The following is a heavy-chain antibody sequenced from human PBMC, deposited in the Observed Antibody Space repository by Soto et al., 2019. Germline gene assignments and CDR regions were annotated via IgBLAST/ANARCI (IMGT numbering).Heavy chain of an antibody. J-gene: IGHJ4*02. D-gene: IGHD2-21*01. Sequence: SETLSLTCTVSGGSIGSSSYYWGWIRQPPGKGLEWIGSIYDRGSTYNNPSLKSRVTTSVDTSKNQFSLKLSSVTAADTAVYYCDRGNVEAIDYWGQGTLVTVSS. CDR3: DRGNVEAIDY. V-gene: IGHV4-39*01. CDR2: IYDRGST. CDR1: GGSIGSSSYY.